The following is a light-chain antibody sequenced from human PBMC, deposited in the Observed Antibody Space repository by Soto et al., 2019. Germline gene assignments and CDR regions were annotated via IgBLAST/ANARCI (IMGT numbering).Light chain of an antibody. CDR3: QSYDSSLSVYV. CDR2: GDT. Sequence: QLVLTQPPSVSGAPGQRVTISCTGSSSNIGAGYDVHWYQQLPGTAPKVLIYGDTNWPSGVPDRFSGSKSGTSASLAITGLQAEDEADYYCQSYDSSLSVYVFGPGTKLTVL. V-gene: IGLV1-40*01. CDR1: SSNIGAGYD. J-gene: IGLJ1*01.